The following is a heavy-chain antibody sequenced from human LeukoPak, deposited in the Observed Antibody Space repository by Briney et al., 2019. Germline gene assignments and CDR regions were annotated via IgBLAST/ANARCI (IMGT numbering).Heavy chain of an antibody. CDR2: ISSSGSTI. J-gene: IGHJ3*02. CDR1: GFTFSSYW. V-gene: IGHV3-48*04. CDR3: ARHPSGWYENHAFDI. D-gene: IGHD6-19*01. Sequence: GGSLRLSCAASGFTFSSYWMSWVRQAPGKWLEWVSYISSSGSTIYYADSVKGRFTISRDNAKNSLYLQMNSLRAEDTAVYYCARHPSGWYENHAFDIWGQGTMVTVSS.